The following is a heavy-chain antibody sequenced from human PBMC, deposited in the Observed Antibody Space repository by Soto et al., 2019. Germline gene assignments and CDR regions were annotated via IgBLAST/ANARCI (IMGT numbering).Heavy chain of an antibody. J-gene: IGHJ3*02. Sequence: GGSLRLSCAASGFTFSDYYMSWIRQAPGKGLEWVSYISSSSSYTNYADSVKGRFTISRDNAKNSLYLQMNSLRAEDTAVYYCARGRPRYYYDSSPATSDAFDIWGQGTMVTVSS. CDR2: ISSSSSYT. D-gene: IGHD3-22*01. V-gene: IGHV3-11*05. CDR3: ARGRPRYYYDSSPATSDAFDI. CDR1: GFTFSDYY.